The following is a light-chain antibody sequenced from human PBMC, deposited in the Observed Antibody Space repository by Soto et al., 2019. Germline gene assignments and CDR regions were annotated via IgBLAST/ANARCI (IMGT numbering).Light chain of an antibody. J-gene: IGKJ3*01. CDR1: QSVSSSY. V-gene: IGKV3-20*01. CDR2: GAS. CDR3: QQYGSSPLFT. Sequence: EIVLTQSPGTPSLSPGERTTLSCRASQSVSSSYLAWYQQKPGQAPRLLIYGASSRATGIPDRFSGSGSGTDFTLTISRLEPEDFAVYYCQQYGSSPLFTFGPEIKVDIK.